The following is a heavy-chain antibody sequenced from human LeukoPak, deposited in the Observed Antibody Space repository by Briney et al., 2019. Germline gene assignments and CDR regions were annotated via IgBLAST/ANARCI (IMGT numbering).Heavy chain of an antibody. V-gene: IGHV4-39*01. Sequence: PSETLSLTCTVSGGSISSSSYYWGWIRQPPGKGLEWIGSIYYSGSTYYNPSLKSRVTISVDTSKNQFSLKLSSVTAADTAVYYCARTNTRIYDYWGQGTLVTVSS. D-gene: IGHD2-2*01. CDR3: ARTNTRIYDY. CDR1: GGSISSSSYY. CDR2: IYYSGST. J-gene: IGHJ4*02.